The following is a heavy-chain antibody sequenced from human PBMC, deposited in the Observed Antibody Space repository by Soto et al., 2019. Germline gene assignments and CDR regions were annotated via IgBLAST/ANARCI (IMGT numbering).Heavy chain of an antibody. CDR1: GYTFTSYA. CDR3: ARSSGYDYGLFDY. J-gene: IGHJ4*02. D-gene: IGHD5-12*01. Sequence: ASVKVSCKASGYTFTSYAMHWVRQAPGQRLEWMGWINAGNGNTKYSQKFQGRVTITRDTSASTAYMELSSLRSEDTAVYYCARSSGYDYGLFDYWGQGTLVTVSS. V-gene: IGHV1-3*01. CDR2: INAGNGNT.